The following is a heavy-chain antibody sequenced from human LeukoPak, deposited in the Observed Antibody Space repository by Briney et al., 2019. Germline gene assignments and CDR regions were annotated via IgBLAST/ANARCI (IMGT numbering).Heavy chain of an antibody. CDR2: ISSSSSYI. V-gene: IGHV3-21*01. D-gene: IGHD3-10*01. CDR1: GFTFSSYS. Sequence: PGGSLRLSCAASGFTFSSYSMNWVRQAPGKGLEWVSSISSSSSYIYYADSVKDRFTISRDNAKNSLHLQMNSLRAEDTAVYYCARRIGYGSGSYYISDYWGQGTLVTVSS. CDR3: ARRIGYGSGSYYISDY. J-gene: IGHJ4*02.